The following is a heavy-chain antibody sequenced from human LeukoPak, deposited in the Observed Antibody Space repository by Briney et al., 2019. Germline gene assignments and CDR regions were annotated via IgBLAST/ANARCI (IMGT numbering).Heavy chain of an antibody. CDR1: GFTFSSYS. J-gene: IGHJ4*02. V-gene: IGHV3-23*01. CDR3: AKHYDSSGYYPPYYFDC. CDR2: ISGSGDKT. Sequence: GGSLRLSCAASGFTFSSYSMNWVRQAPGKGLEWVSTISGSGDKTYYADSVKGRFTISRDNSKNTLYLQVNRLRAEDTAIYYCAKHYDSSGYYPPYYFDCWGQGTLVTVSS. D-gene: IGHD3-22*01.